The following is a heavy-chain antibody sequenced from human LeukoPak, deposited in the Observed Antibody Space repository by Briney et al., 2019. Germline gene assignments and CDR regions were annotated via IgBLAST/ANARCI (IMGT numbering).Heavy chain of an antibody. V-gene: IGHV3-48*01. D-gene: IGHD1-7*01. CDR2: ISSSSSTI. J-gene: IGHJ4*02. CDR3: AKGGNYAPLDY. Sequence: GSLRLSCAASGFTFSSYSMNWVRQAPGKGLEWVSYISSSSSTIYYADSVKGRFTISRDNAKNSLYLQMNSLRAEDTAAYYCAKGGNYAPLDYWGQGTLVTVSS. CDR1: GFTFSSYS.